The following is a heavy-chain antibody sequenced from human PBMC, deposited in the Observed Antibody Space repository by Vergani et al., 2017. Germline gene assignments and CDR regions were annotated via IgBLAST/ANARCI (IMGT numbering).Heavy chain of an antibody. CDR2: ITPGGST. CDR1: GSTFTNHH. Sequence: VQLVQSGTEVKKPGASVKIACKTSGSTFTNHHLHWVRQAPGQGLEWMGIITPGGSTDYGPKFQGRATMTRDTSTRTVYMDLSNLRSEDTAVYYCARPHGDILPPDPRRLDYWGQGTLVTVSS. CDR3: ARPHGDILPPDPRRLDY. V-gene: IGHV1-46*03. J-gene: IGHJ4*02.